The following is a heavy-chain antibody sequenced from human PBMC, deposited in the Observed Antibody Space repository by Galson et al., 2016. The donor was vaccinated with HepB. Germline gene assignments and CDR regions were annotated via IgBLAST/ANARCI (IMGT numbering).Heavy chain of an antibody. CDR2: ITSIGTTK. D-gene: IGHD3-10*01. CDR3: VRYGVIDAFDV. J-gene: IGHJ3*01. CDR1: GFTFSTLE. V-gene: IGHV3-48*03. Sequence: SLRLSCAASGFTFSTLEMNWVRRAPGKGLEWVSFITSIGTTKYYSDSVKGRSTISRDNAKNSLYLQMNSLRAEDTAVYYCVRYGVIDAFDVWGQGTLVTVSS.